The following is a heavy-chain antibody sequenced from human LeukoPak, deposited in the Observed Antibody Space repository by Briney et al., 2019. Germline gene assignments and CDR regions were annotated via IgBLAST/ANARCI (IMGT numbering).Heavy chain of an antibody. CDR3: ARARIAAAGTHDAFDI. CDR2: ISAYNGNT. D-gene: IGHD6-13*01. Sequence: ASVKVSCKASGYTFTGYYMHWVRQAPGQGLEWMGWISAYNGNTNYAQKLQGRVTMTTDTSTSTAYMELRSLRSDDTAVYYCARARIAAAGTHDAFDIWGQGTMVTVSS. V-gene: IGHV1-18*04. J-gene: IGHJ3*02. CDR1: GYTFTGYY.